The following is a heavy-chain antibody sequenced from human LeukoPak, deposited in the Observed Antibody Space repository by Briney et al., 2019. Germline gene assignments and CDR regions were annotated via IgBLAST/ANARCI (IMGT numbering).Heavy chain of an antibody. V-gene: IGHV3-7*03. CDR3: AKAVPKAVVTPSFDY. D-gene: IGHD4-23*01. CDR1: GFTFSSYW. Sequence: GGSLRLSCAASGFTFSSYWMTWVRQAPGKGLEWVANIKQDGSEKNYVDSVKGRFTISRDNAKNSVDLQMNSLRVEDTAVYYCAKAVPKAVVTPSFDYWGQGTLVTVSS. J-gene: IGHJ4*02. CDR2: IKQDGSEK.